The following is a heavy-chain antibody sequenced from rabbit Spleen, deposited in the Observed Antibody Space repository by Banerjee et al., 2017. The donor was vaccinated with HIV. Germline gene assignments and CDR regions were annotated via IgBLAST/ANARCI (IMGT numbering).Heavy chain of an antibody. CDR3: ARDLVGVIGWNFYL. CDR1: GVSLNDKDV. V-gene: IGHV1S45*01. D-gene: IGHD1-1*01. J-gene: IGHJ4*01. Sequence: EQLEESGGGLVKPEGSLTLTCKASGVSLNDKDVMCWVRQAPGKGLEWIACINIVTGKSVYASWAKGRFTISKTSSTTVTLQMTSLTAADTATYFCARDLVGVIGWNFYLWGPGTLVTVS. CDR2: INIVTGKS.